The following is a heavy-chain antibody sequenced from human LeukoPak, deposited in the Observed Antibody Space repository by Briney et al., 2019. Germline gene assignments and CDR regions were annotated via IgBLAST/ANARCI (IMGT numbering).Heavy chain of an antibody. CDR1: GGSLSGYF. D-gene: IGHD4-17*01. CDR2: VTHDGRT. CDR3: AIIYGDYSDFDY. V-gene: IGHV4-34*01. J-gene: IGHJ4*02. Sequence: SETLSLTCAVYGGSLSGYFWSWVRQPPGKGVEWIGEVTHDGRTNYNPSLKSRVTMSVDTSKKQFSLKFNSVTAADTAVYYCAIIYGDYSDFDYWGQGILVTVSS.